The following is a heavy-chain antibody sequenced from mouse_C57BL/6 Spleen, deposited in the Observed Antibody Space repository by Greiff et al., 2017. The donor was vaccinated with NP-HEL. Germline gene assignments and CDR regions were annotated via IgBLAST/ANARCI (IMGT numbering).Heavy chain of an antibody. CDR3: ARYKGGTYFDY. CDR2: IRNKANGYTT. V-gene: IGHV7-3*01. D-gene: IGHD4-1*01. Sequence: EVQLVESGGGLVQPGGSLSLSCAASGFTFTDYYMSWVRQPPGKALEWLGFIRNKANGYTTEYSASVKGRFTISRDNSQSILYLQMNALRAEDSATYYCARYKGGTYFDYWGQGTTLTVSS. J-gene: IGHJ2*01. CDR1: GFTFTDYY.